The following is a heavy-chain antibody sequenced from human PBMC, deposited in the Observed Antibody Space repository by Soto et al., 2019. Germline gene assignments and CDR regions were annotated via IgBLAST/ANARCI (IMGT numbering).Heavy chain of an antibody. J-gene: IGHJ4*02. CDR3: ARGIVGASDY. V-gene: IGHV4-59*01. Sequence: SETLSLTCTVSGGPISSYYWSWIRQPPGKGLEWIGYIYYSGSTNYNPSLESRVTISVDTSKNQFSLKLSSVTAADTAVYCCARGIVGASDYWGQGTLVTVSS. CDR1: GGPISSYY. CDR2: IYYSGST. D-gene: IGHD1-26*01.